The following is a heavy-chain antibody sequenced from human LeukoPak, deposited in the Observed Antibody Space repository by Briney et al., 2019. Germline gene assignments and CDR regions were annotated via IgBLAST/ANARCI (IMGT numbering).Heavy chain of an antibody. CDR2: IYHSGST. CDR1: GGSFSGYY. D-gene: IGHD6-19*01. J-gene: IGHJ4*02. Sequence: SETLSLTCAVYGGSFSGYYWSWIRQPPGQGLEWIGSIYHSGSTYYNPSLKSRVTISVDTSKNQFSLKLSSVTAADTAVYYCARDQLGSGWPDWGQGTLVTVSS. CDR3: ARDQLGSGWPD. V-gene: IGHV4-34*01.